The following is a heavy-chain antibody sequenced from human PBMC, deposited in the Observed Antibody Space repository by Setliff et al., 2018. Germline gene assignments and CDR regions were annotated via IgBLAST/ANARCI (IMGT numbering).Heavy chain of an antibody. Sequence: SETLSLTCAVSGGSITRSNWWSWVRQSPGKGLEWIGEIYHSGSTNYNPSLKSRVTISVDTSKNQFSLKLSSVTAADTAVYYCARASPLQPSDYWGQGTLVTVSS. CDR3: ARASPLQPSDY. J-gene: IGHJ4*02. V-gene: IGHV4-4*02. CDR1: GGSITRSNW. CDR2: IYHSGST. D-gene: IGHD1-1*01.